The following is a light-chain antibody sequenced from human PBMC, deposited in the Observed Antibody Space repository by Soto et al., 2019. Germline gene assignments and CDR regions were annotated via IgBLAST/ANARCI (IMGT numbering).Light chain of an antibody. Sequence: EIVMTQSPATLSVSPGERATLSCRASQSVSNNLAWYQQKPGQAPMLLIFGASTRATGIPARFSGSGSGTEFTLTISSLQSEDFAVYYCHQYNTWSPLAFGGGTKVETK. CDR3: HQYNTWSPLA. J-gene: IGKJ4*01. CDR1: QSVSNN. V-gene: IGKV3-15*01. CDR2: GAS.